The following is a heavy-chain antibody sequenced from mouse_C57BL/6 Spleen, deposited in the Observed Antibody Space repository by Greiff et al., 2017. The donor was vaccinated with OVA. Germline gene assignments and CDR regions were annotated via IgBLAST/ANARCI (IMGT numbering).Heavy chain of an antibody. CDR1: GYTFTSYW. CDR3: ARWDYAAAVDLDY. CDR2: IHPNSGST. J-gene: IGHJ2*01. V-gene: IGHV1-64*01. D-gene: IGHD2-4*01. Sequence: QVQLQQPGAELVKPGASVKLSCKASGYTFTSYWMHWVKQRPGQGLEWIGMIHPNSGSTNYNEKFKSKATLTVDKSSSTAYMQLSSLTSEGSAVYYCARWDYAAAVDLDYWGQGTTLTVSS.